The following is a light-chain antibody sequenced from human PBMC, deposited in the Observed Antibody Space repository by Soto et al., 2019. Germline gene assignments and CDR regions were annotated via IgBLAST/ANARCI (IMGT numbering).Light chain of an antibody. CDR1: QSVSSNY. V-gene: IGKV3-20*01. Sequence: EIVLTQSPGTLSLSPGERATLSCRASQSVSSNYLAWYQQKSGQAPRLLIYGASNRAAGIPDRFSGSGSGTDFTLTISGLAPEDFAVYYCQQYGSSPYTFGQGTKLEIK. CDR3: QQYGSSPYT. CDR2: GAS. J-gene: IGKJ2*01.